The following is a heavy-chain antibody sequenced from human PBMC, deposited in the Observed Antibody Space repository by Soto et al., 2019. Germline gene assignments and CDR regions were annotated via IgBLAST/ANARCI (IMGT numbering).Heavy chain of an antibody. V-gene: IGHV3-23*01. D-gene: IGHD6-13*01. CDR3: AKRRRAAAGPTNYYYYYMDV. Sequence: GGSLRLSCAASGFTFSSYAMSWVRQAPGKGLEWVSAISGSGGSTYYADSVKGRFTISRDNSKNTLYLQMNSLRAEDTAVYYCAKRRRAAAGPTNYYYYYMDVWGKGTTVTVSS. CDR2: ISGSGGST. CDR1: GFTFSSYA. J-gene: IGHJ6*03.